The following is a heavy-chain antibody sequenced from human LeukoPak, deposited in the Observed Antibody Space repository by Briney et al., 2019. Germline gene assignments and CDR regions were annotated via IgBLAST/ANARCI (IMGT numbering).Heavy chain of an antibody. CDR1: GGSFSGYY. V-gene: IGHV4-34*01. D-gene: IGHD2-21*02. CDR3: ARDDDLLAYCGGDCYSLDY. Sequence: LETLSLTRAVYGGSFSGYYWSWIRQPPGKGREWIGSVYYRGSTYYNPSLKSRVTISVDTSKNQFSLKLSSVTAADTAVYYCARDDDLLAYCGGDCYSLDYWGQGTLVTVSS. CDR2: VYYRGST. J-gene: IGHJ4*02.